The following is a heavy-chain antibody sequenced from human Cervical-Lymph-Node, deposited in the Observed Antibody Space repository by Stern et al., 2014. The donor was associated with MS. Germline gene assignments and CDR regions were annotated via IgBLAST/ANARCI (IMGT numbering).Heavy chain of an antibody. CDR3: ARGYGDYAFDY. J-gene: IGHJ4*02. D-gene: IGHD4-17*01. CDR2: VYPGDSDP. CDR1: GYSFTANS. Sequence: EVQLVQSGAEVKTPGESLKISCKGSGYSFTANSIAWVRQMPGQGLEWMGIVYPGDSDPRYSPSFQGQVTISADKSISPAYLQWSSLKASDTAMYYCARGYGDYAFDYWGQGTLVTVSS. V-gene: IGHV5-51*01.